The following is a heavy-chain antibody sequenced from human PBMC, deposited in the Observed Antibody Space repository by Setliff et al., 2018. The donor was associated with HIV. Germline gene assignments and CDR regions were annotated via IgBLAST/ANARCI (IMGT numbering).Heavy chain of an antibody. CDR2: ISGYNANT. J-gene: IGHJ6*03. V-gene: IGHV1-18*01. Sequence: GASVKVSCKASGYTFTTYGLTWVRQAPGQGLEWMGWISGYNANTYYAEKLQGRVTVTIDTSTTTAYMELRSLRSDDTAVYYCAGEVVAQLLYNFYMDVWGKGTTVTVSS. CDR1: GYTFTTYG. CDR3: AGEVVAQLLYNFYMDV. D-gene: IGHD6-6*01.